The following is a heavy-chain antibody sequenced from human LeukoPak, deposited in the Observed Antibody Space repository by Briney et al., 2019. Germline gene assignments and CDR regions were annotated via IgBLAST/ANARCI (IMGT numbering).Heavy chain of an antibody. D-gene: IGHD2-15*01. J-gene: IGHJ4*02. Sequence: GGSLRLSCAASGFTFSSYGMHWVRQAPGKGLVWVSRINSDGSSTSYADSVKGRFTISRDNAKNTLYLQMNSLRAEDTAVYYCAKGRRVVVAASLDYWGQGTLVTVSS. CDR3: AKGRRVVVAASLDY. CDR2: INSDGSST. V-gene: IGHV3-74*01. CDR1: GFTFSSYG.